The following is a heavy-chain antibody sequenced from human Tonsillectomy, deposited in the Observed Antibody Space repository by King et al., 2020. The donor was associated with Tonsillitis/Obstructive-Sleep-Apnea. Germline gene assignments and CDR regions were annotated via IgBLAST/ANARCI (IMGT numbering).Heavy chain of an antibody. CDR2: ISSSSSYT. D-gene: IGHD6-6*01. CDR1: AFTFSDYY. CDR3: ARASYSRSSLGCYYYMDV. J-gene: IGHJ6*03. Sequence: AQLVESGGGLVKPGGSLRLSCAASAFTFSDYYMSWIRQAPGKGLEWVSYISSSSSYTNYADSVKGRFTISRDNAKNSLYLQMNSLRAEDTAVYYYARASYSRSSLGCYYYMDVWGKGTTVTVSS. V-gene: IGHV3-11*05.